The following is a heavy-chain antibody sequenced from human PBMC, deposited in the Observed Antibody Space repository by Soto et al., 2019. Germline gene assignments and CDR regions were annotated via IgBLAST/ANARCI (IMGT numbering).Heavy chain of an antibody. CDR2: IITLFGNA. V-gene: IGHV1-69*06. Sequence: QEQLVQSGAEVRRPGSSVKISCKASEDTFKNYGICWVRQAPGQRLEWVGGIITLFGNANSPRKFQGRVTITADKSTDTVYSELSTLTSDDTAAYDCVRGAPSCSYYANWGEGTPVTVCS. CDR3: VRGAPSCSYYAN. D-gene: IGHD6-19*01. J-gene: IGHJ4*01. CDR1: EDTFKNYG.